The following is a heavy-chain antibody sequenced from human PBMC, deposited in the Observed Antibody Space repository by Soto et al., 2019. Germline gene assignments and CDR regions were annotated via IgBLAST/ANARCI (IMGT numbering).Heavy chain of an antibody. V-gene: IGHV3-21*01. CDR3: ARGAGYCSGGSCFTQGNYYYMDV. CDR2: ISSSSSYI. CDR1: GFTFSSYS. Sequence: EVQLVESGGGLVKPGGSLRLSCAASGFTFSSYSMNWVRQAPGKGLEWVSSISSSSSYIYYADSVKGRFTISRDNAKNSLYLQMNSLRAEDTAVYYCARGAGYCSGGSCFTQGNYYYMDVWGKGTTVTVSS. D-gene: IGHD2-15*01. J-gene: IGHJ6*03.